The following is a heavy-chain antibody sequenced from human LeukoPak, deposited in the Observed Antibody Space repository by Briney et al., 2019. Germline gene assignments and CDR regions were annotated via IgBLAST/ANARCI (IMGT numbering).Heavy chain of an antibody. V-gene: IGHV4-34*01. Sequence: SETLSLTCAVYGGSFSGYYWSWIRQPPGKGLEWIGEINHSGSTNYNPSLKSRVTISVDTSKNQFSLTLSSVTAADAAVYYCARGLSYTWGQGTMVTVSS. CDR2: INHSGST. CDR1: GGSFSGYY. CDR3: ARGLSYT. D-gene: IGHD2-2*02. J-gene: IGHJ3*01.